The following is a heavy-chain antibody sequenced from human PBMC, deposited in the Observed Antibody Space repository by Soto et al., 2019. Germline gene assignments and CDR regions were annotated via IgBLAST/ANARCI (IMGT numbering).Heavy chain of an antibody. CDR2: INHSGST. CDR1: GGSFSGYY. CDR3: AKVGYDYIGGRYRGPDPFHI. Sequence: SETLSITCAVYGGSFSGYYWSWIRQPPGKGLEWTGEINHSGSTNYNPSLQSRVTLSVDTSKNQFSLKLSSMTAADTAVYYCAKVGYDYIGGRYRGPDPFHIWGQGKMVTVSS. D-gene: IGHD3-16*02. J-gene: IGHJ3*02. V-gene: IGHV4-34*01.